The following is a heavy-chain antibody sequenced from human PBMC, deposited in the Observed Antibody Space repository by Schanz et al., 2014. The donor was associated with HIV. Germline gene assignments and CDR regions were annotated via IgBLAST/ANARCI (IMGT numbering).Heavy chain of an antibody. D-gene: IGHD3-10*01. V-gene: IGHV1-2*02. J-gene: IGHJ4*02. Sequence: QVQLVQSGAEVKKPGASVKVSCKASGYTFTGYYMHWVRQAPGQGLEWMGWINPNSGGTNYAQKFQGRVTMTRDTSISTAYMELSRLRSDDTAVYFCARVPTHYYGSGSYYPFDYWGQGTLVAVSS. CDR1: GYTFTGYY. CDR2: INPNSGGT. CDR3: ARVPTHYYGSGSYYPFDY.